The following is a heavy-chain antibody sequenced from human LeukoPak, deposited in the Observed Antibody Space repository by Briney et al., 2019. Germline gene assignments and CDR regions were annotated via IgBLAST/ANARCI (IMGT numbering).Heavy chain of an antibody. J-gene: IGHJ3*02. D-gene: IGHD2-15*01. Sequence: GASVKVSCKASGYTFTSYYMHWVRQAPGQGLEWMGIINPSGGSTSYAQKFQGRVAMTRDTSTSTVYMELSSLRSEGTAVYYCARARSQDAFDIWGQGTMVTVSS. CDR1: GYTFTSYY. CDR2: INPSGGST. CDR3: ARARSQDAFDI. V-gene: IGHV1-46*01.